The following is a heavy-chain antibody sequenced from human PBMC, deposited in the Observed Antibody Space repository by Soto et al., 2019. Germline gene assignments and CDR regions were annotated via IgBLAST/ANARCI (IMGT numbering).Heavy chain of an antibody. J-gene: IGHJ6*02. CDR3: ARDSSRGYYYGMDV. V-gene: IGHV4-59*01. CDR2: IYYSGST. CDR1: GGSISSYY. D-gene: IGHD6-13*01. Sequence: SETLSHTCTVSGGSISSYYWSWIRQPPGKGLEWIGYIYYSGSTNYNPSLKSRVTISVDTSKNQFSLKLSSVTAADTAVYYCARDSSRGYYYGMDVWAQGTTVTVSS.